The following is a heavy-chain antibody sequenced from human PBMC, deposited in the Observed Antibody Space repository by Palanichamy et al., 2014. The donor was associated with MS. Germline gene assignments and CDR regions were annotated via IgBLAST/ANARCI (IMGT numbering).Heavy chain of an antibody. CDR1: GGSFSGYY. CDR2: INHSGST. J-gene: IGHJ5*02. D-gene: IGHD6-13*01. Sequence: QVQLQQWGAGLLKPSETLSLTCAVYGGSFSGYYWSWIRQPPGKGLEWIGEINHSGSTNYNPSLKSRVTISVDTSKNQFSLKLSSVTAADTAVYYCARVTREAAAALWFDPWGQGTLVTVSS. V-gene: IGHV4-34*01. CDR3: ARVTREAAAALWFDP.